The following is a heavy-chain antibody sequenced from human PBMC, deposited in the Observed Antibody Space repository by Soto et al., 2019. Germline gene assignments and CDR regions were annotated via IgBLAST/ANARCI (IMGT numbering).Heavy chain of an antibody. CDR3: ARSIAAAVDFDY. V-gene: IGHV1-18*01. CDR1: GYTFTSYG. J-gene: IGHJ4*02. D-gene: IGHD6-13*01. CDR2: ISAYSGST. Sequence: QVQLVQSGAEVKKPGASVKVSCKASGYTFTSYGISWVRQAPGQGLEWMGWISAYSGSTNYAQKLQGRVTMTTDTSTSTAYMGLRRLRSDDTAVYYCARSIAAAVDFDYWGQGTLVTVSS.